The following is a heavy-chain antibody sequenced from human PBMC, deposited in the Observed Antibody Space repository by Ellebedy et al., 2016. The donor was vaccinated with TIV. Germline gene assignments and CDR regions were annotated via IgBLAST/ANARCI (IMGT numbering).Heavy chain of an antibody. D-gene: IGHD3-10*01. CDR1: GFRFNQYS. V-gene: IGHV3-30*17. Sequence: PGGSLRLSCHASGFRFNQYSMHWVRQVPGKGLQWVAVISYDGSNNRYAESVKGRFTVSRDNFRNTLDLQLNSLSPDDPAMYYWAKSGLQIWFGEGDWFDPWGQGTQVTVSS. J-gene: IGHJ5*02. CDR3: AKSGLQIWFGEGDWFDP. CDR2: ISYDGSNN.